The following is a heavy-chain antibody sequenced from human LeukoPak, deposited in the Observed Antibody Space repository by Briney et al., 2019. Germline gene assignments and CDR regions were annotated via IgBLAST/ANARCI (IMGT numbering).Heavy chain of an antibody. Sequence: GGSLRLSCAASGFTFSSYGMHWVRQAPGKGLEWVAVIWYDGSNKYYADSVKGRFTISRDNSKNTLYLQMNSLRAEDTAVYYGARDNMGIAAAGDYWGQGTLVTVSS. CDR3: ARDNMGIAAAGDY. J-gene: IGHJ4*02. D-gene: IGHD6-13*01. V-gene: IGHV3-33*01. CDR2: IWYDGSNK. CDR1: GFTFSSYG.